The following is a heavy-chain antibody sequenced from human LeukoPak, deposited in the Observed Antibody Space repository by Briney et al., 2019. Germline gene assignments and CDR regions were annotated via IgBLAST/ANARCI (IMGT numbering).Heavy chain of an antibody. CDR3: ARGRQKGYYGSGSYPRGYFDY. CDR1: GGSISSYY. V-gene: IGHV4-59*01. CDR2: IYYSGST. D-gene: IGHD3-10*01. J-gene: IGHJ4*02. Sequence: SETLSLTCTVSGGSISSYYWSWIRQPPGKGLEWIGYIYYSGSTNYNPSLKSRVTLSVDTSKNQFSLKLSSVTAADTAVYYCARGRQKGYYGSGSYPRGYFDYWGQGTLVTVSS.